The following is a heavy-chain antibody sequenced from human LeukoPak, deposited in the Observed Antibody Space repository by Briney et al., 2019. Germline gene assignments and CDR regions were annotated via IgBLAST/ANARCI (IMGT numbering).Heavy chain of an antibody. J-gene: IGHJ3*01. Sequence: SETLSLTCTVSLDSTTSNFWSWVRQPPGKGLEWIGEIHRSGSPNYNPSLQRRVTISIDRSRNQIALELSSVTAADTAVYYCARSHDYSTSLAFDVWGQGTMVTVSS. D-gene: IGHD4-11*01. V-gene: IGHV4-4*02. CDR1: LDSTTSNF. CDR3: ARSHDYSTSLAFDV. CDR2: IHRSGSP.